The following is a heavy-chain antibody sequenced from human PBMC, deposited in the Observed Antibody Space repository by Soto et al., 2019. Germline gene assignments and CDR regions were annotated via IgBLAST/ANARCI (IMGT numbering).Heavy chain of an antibody. CDR1: GFILKMYW. J-gene: IGHJ4*02. Sequence: GGSLRLSCAASGFILKMYWRHWVRQSPGKGLVWISRIYNDGSYTDYADSVKGRFTISRDNVNDTLYLQMNNLRAEDSGLYYCTRGPRPISTGTGAYWGQGTQVTVSS. CDR2: IYNDGSYT. CDR3: TRGPRPISTGTGAY. V-gene: IGHV3-74*01. D-gene: IGHD3-10*01.